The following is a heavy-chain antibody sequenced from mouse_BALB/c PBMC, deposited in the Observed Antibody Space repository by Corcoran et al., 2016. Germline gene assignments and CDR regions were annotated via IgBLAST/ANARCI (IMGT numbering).Heavy chain of an antibody. Sequence: DVQLQESGPGLVKPSQSLSLTCSVTGYSITSGYYWNWIRQFPGNKLEWMGYISYDGSNNYNPSLKNRISITRDTSKNQFFLKLNSVTTEDTVTYYCARDRQDWDAMDYWGQGTSVTVSS. J-gene: IGHJ4*01. CDR2: ISYDGSN. D-gene: IGHD4-1*01. CDR3: ARDRQDWDAMDY. CDR1: GYSITSGYY. V-gene: IGHV3-6*02.